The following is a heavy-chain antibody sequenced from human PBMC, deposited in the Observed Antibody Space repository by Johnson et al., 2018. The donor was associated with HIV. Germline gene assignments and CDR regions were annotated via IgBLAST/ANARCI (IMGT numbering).Heavy chain of an antibody. J-gene: IGHJ3*02. CDR1: GFTFSSYG. CDR2: ISYDGSNK. Sequence: QVQLVESGGGVVQPGGSLRLSCAASGFTFSSYGMHWVRQAPGKGLEWVAVISYDGSNKYYADSVRGRFTISRDNAKNSLYLQMNSLRAEDTAVYYCASRYGDYGLGAFDIWGQGTMVTVSS. CDR3: ASRYGDYGLGAFDI. V-gene: IGHV3-30*19. D-gene: IGHD4-17*01.